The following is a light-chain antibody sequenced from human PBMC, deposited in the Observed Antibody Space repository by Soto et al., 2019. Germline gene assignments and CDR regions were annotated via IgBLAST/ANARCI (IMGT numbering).Light chain of an antibody. Sequence: EIVSSQSPGTLSLSPGETATLSCRASQTVNSDYLAWFQQRPGQAPRLLIFATSRRATDIPDRFSGSGSGTDFTLAIRRLEPEDFAVYYCQQYGGSPRTFGQGTKVDIK. J-gene: IGKJ1*01. V-gene: IGKV3-20*01. CDR1: QTVNSDY. CDR2: ATS. CDR3: QQYGGSPRT.